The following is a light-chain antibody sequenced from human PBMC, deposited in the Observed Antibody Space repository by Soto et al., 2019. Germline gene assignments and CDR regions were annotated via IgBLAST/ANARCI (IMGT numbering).Light chain of an antibody. Sequence: PASVSGSPGQSITVSCTGTSSDVGAYDYVSWYQHHPGKAPKLMIYDVSYRPSGVSNRFSGSKSGNTASLTISGLQAEDEDDYYCSSYTSSRTLVFGTGTKVTVL. CDR3: SSYTSSRTLV. CDR2: DVS. CDR1: SSDVGAYDY. J-gene: IGLJ1*01. V-gene: IGLV2-14*03.